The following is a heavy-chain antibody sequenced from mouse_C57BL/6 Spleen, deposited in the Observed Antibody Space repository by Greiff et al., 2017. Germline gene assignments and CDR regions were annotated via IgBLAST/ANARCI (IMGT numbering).Heavy chain of an antibody. Sequence: QVQLQQSGPELVKPGASVKISCKASGYAFSSSWMNWVKQRPGKGLEWIGRIYPGDGDTNYNGKFKGKATLTADKSSSTAYMQLSSLTSEDSAVYCCASLIYYDYLDYWGQGTTLTVSS. J-gene: IGHJ2*01. CDR1: GYAFSSSW. CDR2: IYPGDGDT. CDR3: ASLIYYDYLDY. V-gene: IGHV1-82*01. D-gene: IGHD2-4*01.